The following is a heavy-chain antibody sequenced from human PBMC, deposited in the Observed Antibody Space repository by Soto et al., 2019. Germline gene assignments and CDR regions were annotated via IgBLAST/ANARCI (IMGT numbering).Heavy chain of an antibody. CDR1: GYTFTSYD. J-gene: IGHJ6*02. CDR3: ARSIRTGTTHYYYYYGMDV. V-gene: IGHV1-8*01. D-gene: IGHD1-7*01. CDR2: MNPNSGNT. Sequence: ASVKVSCKASGYTFTSYDINWVRQATGQGLEWMGWMNPNSGNTGYAQKFQGRVTMTRNTSISTAYMELSSLRSEDTAVYYCARSIRTGTTHYYYYYGMDVWGQGTTVTVS.